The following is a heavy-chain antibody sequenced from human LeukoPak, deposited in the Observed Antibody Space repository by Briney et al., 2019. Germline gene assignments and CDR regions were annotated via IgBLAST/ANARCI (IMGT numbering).Heavy chain of an antibody. CDR1: GYSFTSYW. J-gene: IGHJ4*02. V-gene: IGHV5-51*01. D-gene: IGHD3-22*01. CDR3: ATDPPYDSSGYYYPLQNDY. Sequence: GESLKISCKGSGYSFTSYWIGWVRQMPGKGLEWMGIIYPGDSDTRYSPSFQGQVTISADKSISTAYLQWSSLKASDTAMYYCATDPPYDSSGYYYPLQNDYWGQGTLVTVSS. CDR2: IYPGDSDT.